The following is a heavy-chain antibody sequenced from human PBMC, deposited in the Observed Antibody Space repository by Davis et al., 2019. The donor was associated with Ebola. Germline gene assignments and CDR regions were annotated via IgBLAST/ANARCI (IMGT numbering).Heavy chain of an antibody. CDR3: AKDFGGHSDF. J-gene: IGHJ4*02. Sequence: HTGGSLRPSCAASGLTLRSYWMHWVPQAPGKGLLWFARMNQAGTTTSYAGSAKGRSTSFRDNAWNTLYLQMNNLGADDTAIYYVAKDFGGHSDFWGQGTLVTVSS. D-gene: IGHD3-10*01. CDR1: GLTLRSYW. CDR2: MNQAGTTT. V-gene: IGHV3-74*01.